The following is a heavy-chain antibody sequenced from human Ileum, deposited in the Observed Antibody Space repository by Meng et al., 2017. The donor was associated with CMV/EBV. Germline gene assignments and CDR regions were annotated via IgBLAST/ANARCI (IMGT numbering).Heavy chain of an antibody. J-gene: IGHJ4*02. CDR1: GFTFSSYA. CDR3: AKEWTGGSGSFSHY. D-gene: IGHD3-10*01. Sequence: GGSLRLSCAASGFTFSSYAMSWVRQAPGKGLEWVSTISGTGGTAYYADSVKGRFTISRDNSKNTLYLQMNSLRAEDTAVFYCAKEWTGGSGSFSHYWGQGTLVTVSS. CDR2: ISGTGGTA. V-gene: IGHV3-23*01.